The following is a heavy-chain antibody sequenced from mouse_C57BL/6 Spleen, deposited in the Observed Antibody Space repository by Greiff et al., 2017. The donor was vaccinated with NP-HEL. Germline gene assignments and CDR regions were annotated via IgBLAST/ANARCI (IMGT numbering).Heavy chain of an antibody. CDR3: AKRGGTTVVGYFDV. D-gene: IGHD1-1*01. CDR1: GYAFSSSW. J-gene: IGHJ1*03. Sequence: QVHVKQSGPELVKPGASVKISCKASGYAFSSSWMNWVKQRPGKGLEWIGRIYPGDGDTNYNGKFKGKATLTADKSSSTAYMQLSSLTSEDSAVYFCAKRGGTTVVGYFDVWDTGTTVTVSS. CDR2: IYPGDGDT. V-gene: IGHV1-82*01.